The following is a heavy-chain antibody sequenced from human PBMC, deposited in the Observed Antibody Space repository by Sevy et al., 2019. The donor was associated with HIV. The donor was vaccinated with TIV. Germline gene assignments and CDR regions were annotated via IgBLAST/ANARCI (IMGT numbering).Heavy chain of an antibody. CDR2: VSGSGGST. CDR3: AKDLAYDNTYLDY. D-gene: IGHD3-22*01. CDR1: GFTFRSYA. Sequence: GGSLRLSCEVSGFTFRSYAMNWVRQAPEKGLEWVSGVSGSGGSTYYADSVKGRFTISRDNSRNTLYLQIDSLRAEDTAIYYCAKDLAYDNTYLDYWGQGTLVTVSS. J-gene: IGHJ4*02. V-gene: IGHV3-23*01.